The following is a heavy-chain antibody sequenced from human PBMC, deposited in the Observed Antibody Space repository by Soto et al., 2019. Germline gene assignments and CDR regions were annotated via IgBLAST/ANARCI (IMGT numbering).Heavy chain of an antibody. Sequence: ASVKVSCKASGGTFSSYAISWVRQAPGQGLEWMGGIIPIFGTANYAQKFQGRVTITADKSTSTAYMELSSLRSEDTAVYYCARDHDSRKEQWFDPWGQGTLVTVSS. CDR2: IIPIFGTA. J-gene: IGHJ5*02. D-gene: IGHD6-13*01. CDR3: ARDHDSRKEQWFDP. V-gene: IGHV1-69*06. CDR1: GGTFSSYA.